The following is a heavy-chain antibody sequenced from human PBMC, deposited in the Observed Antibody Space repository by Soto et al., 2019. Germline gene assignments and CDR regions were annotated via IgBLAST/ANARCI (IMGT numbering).Heavy chain of an antibody. CDR2: IYWDDDK. D-gene: IGHD5-12*01. J-gene: IGHJ5*02. V-gene: IGHV2-5*02. CDR1: GFSLSTSGVG. Sequence: QITLKESGPTLVKPTQTLTLTCTFSGFSLSTSGVGVGWIRQPPGKALEWLALIYWDDDKRYSPSLKSRLTXTXDTSKNQVVLTMTNMDPVDTATYYCAHTHRDGYPKTWGQGTLVTVSS. CDR3: AHTHRDGYPKT.